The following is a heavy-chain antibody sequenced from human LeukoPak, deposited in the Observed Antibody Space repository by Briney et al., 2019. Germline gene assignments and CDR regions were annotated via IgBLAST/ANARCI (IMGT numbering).Heavy chain of an antibody. Sequence: PGGSLRLSCAVSGFTFSSYWMSWVRQAPGKGLEWVANIKQDGSEKYHVDSVKGRFTISRDNAKNSLYLQMNSLRAADTAVYYCAREFGGRFQIYYYFYMDVWGKGTTVTVSS. D-gene: IGHD3-3*01. V-gene: IGHV3-7*01. CDR2: IKQDGSEK. CDR1: GFTFSSYW. J-gene: IGHJ6*03. CDR3: AREFGGRFQIYYYFYMDV.